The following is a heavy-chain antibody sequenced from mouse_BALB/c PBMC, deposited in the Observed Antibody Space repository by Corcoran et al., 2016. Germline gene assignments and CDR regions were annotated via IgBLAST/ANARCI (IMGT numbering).Heavy chain of an antibody. Sequence: EVHLQQSGAELVKPGASVKLSCTASGFNIKDTYMHWVKQRPEQGLEWIGRIDPANGNTKYDPKFQGKATITADTSSNTAYLQLSSLTSEDTAVYYCARRANSNYFDYWGQGTTLTVSS. CDR2: IDPANGNT. CDR3: ARRANSNYFDY. CDR1: GFNIKDTY. V-gene: IGHV14-3*02. D-gene: IGHD3-1*01. J-gene: IGHJ2*01.